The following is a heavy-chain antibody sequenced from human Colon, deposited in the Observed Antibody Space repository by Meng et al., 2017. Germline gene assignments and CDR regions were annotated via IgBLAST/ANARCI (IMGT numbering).Heavy chain of an antibody. CDR2: IIGDGSAR. V-gene: IGHV3-74*01. CDR1: GFTFSDFM. Sequence: VRLVGSGGGLVQRGGSLSLSCEASGFTFSDFMMHWVRQAPGKGLEWVSRIIGDGSARDYADSVKGRFIISRDNAKTTVYLEMNNLRAEDTAIYYCARDLHIAAANYWGQGTLVTVSS. J-gene: IGHJ4*02. D-gene: IGHD6-13*01. CDR3: ARDLHIAAANY.